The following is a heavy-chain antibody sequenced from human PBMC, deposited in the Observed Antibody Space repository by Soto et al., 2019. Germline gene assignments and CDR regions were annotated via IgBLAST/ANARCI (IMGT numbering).Heavy chain of an antibody. CDR2: ISYDGSNK. CDR1: GFTFSSYG. CDR3: AKAFRYCSSTSCNPGFDY. D-gene: IGHD2-2*01. V-gene: IGHV3-30*18. J-gene: IGHJ4*02. Sequence: QVQLVESGGGVVQPGRSLRLSCAASGFTFSSYGMHWVRQAPGKGLEWVAVISYDGSNKYYADSVKGRFTISRDNSKNTLYLQMNSLRAEDTAVYYCAKAFRYCSSTSCNPGFDYWGQGTLVTVSS.